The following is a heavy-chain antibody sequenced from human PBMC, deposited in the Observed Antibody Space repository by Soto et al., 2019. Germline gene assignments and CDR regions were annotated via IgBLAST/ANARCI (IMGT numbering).Heavy chain of an antibody. CDR2: IYYSGST. J-gene: IGHJ4*02. CDR1: GGSIITIRYF. Sequence: LSLTCAVSGGSIITIRYFWGWIRQPPGKGLEWIGSIYYSGSTYYNPSLRTRVTISVDRSKNQFSLKVSSVTAADTAVYYCATLAYGSSRSVGYWGQGTLVTVSS. CDR3: ATLAYGSSRSVGY. V-gene: IGHV4-39*01. D-gene: IGHD6-6*01.